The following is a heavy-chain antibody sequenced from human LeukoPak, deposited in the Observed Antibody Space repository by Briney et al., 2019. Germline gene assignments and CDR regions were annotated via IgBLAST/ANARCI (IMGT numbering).Heavy chain of an antibody. V-gene: IGHV4-39*01. CDR3: ATRTIAAPTSKFFDS. CDR2: IYYSGST. CDR1: GGSMSSSTYY. Sequence: SETLSLTCTVSGGSMSSSTYYWGWIRQPPGKGLEWIGSIYYSGSTYYNPSLKSRVTISGDTFKNQFSLKLSSMTAADTAVYYCATRTIAAPTSKFFDSWGQGTLVTVSS. D-gene: IGHD6-13*01. J-gene: IGHJ4*02.